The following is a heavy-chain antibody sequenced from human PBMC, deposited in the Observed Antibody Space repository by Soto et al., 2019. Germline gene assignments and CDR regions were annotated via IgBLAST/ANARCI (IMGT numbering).Heavy chain of an antibody. V-gene: IGHV4-59*01. J-gene: IGHJ4*02. CDR3: ARTCGSTNDY. Sequence: QVQLQESGPGLVKPSETLSLTCVVSGGSLSSYYWSWIRQPPGKGLEWIGYIHYSGSTNYNPSLKSRVTISVHTSKNQFSLTLSSVTAADTAGYYCARTCGSTNDYWGRGTLVTVSS. CDR2: IHYSGST. CDR1: GGSLSSYY. D-gene: IGHD2-21*01.